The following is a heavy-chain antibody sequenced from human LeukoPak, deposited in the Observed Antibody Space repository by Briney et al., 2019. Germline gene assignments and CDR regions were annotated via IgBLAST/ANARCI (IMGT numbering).Heavy chain of an antibody. D-gene: IGHD2-8*01. J-gene: IGHJ4*02. CDR1: GGSISSSSYY. V-gene: IGHV4-39*07. Sequence: SETLSLTCTVSGGSISSSSYYWGWIRQPPGKGLEWIGSIYYSGSTYYNPSLKSRVTISVDTSKNQFSLKLSSVTAADTAVYYCARLMMGSLFDYWGQGTLVTVSS. CDR2: IYYSGST. CDR3: ARLMMGSLFDY.